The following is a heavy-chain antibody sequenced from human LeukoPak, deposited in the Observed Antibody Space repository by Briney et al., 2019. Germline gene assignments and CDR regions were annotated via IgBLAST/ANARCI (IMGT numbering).Heavy chain of an antibody. J-gene: IGHJ4*02. Sequence: GGSLRLSCAASGFTFSSYGMSWVRQAPGKGLEWVSYISRSSSTIYYADSVKGRFTISRDNAKNSLYLQMNSLRAEDTAVYYCARDPYSSSSLDYWGQGTLVTVSS. CDR2: ISRSSSTI. CDR3: ARDPYSSSSLDY. V-gene: IGHV3-48*01. D-gene: IGHD6-13*01. CDR1: GFTFSSYG.